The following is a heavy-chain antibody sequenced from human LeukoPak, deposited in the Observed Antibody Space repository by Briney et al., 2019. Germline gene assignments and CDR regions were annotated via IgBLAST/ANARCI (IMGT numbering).Heavy chain of an antibody. V-gene: IGHV4-59*01. CDR2: IFYSGDT. CDR1: GGPISDFY. Sequence: SETLSLTCTVSGGPISDFYWSWIRQSPEKGLEWIGNIFYSGDTNYNPSLRSRVTISVDTSKKQFSLRLTSVTAADTAVYYCARLRSGSTPPPPYYYYGLDVWGQGTTVTVSS. J-gene: IGHJ6*02. D-gene: IGHD1-26*01. CDR3: ARLRSGSTPPPPYYYYGLDV.